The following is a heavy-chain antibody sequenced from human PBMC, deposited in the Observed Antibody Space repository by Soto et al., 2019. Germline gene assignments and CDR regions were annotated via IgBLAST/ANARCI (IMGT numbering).Heavy chain of an antibody. Sequence: QVLLVQSGAEMKQPGSSVSVSCRASGDSFTNYAFTWVRQAPGQGPEWLGGIILALGTPHYSQRFQGRLTITADEASSTGYMYLGSLRLDDTAVYYCGRYCTNTKCRGGYYLDLWGQGTLLTVSS. V-gene: IGHV1-69*01. D-gene: IGHD2-8*01. J-gene: IGHJ4*01. CDR3: GRYCTNTKCRGGYYLDL. CDR1: GDSFTNYA. CDR2: IILALGTP.